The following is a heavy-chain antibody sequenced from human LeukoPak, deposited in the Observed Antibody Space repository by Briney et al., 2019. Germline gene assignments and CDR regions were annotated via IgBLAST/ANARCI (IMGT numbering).Heavy chain of an antibody. CDR3: ASPGRVTHFDY. D-gene: IGHD2-21*02. V-gene: IGHV4-39*01. J-gene: IGHJ4*02. CDR1: GGSISSSSYY. CDR2: IYYSGST. Sequence: SSETLSLTCTVSGGSISSSSYYWGWIRQPPGKGREWIGSIYYSGSTYYNPSLKSRVTISVDTSKTQFTLKLSSVTAADTAVYYCASPGRVTHFDYWGQGTLVTVSS.